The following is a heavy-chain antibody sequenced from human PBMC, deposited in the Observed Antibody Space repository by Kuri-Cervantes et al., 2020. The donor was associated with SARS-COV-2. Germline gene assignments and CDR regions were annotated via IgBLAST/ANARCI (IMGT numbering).Heavy chain of an antibody. CDR3: ARAGGSGGTSNYYYYMDV. J-gene: IGHJ6*03. CDR2: ISYDGRNT. Sequence: GESLKISCEASGFIFSDYAIDWVRQAPGKGLEWVAIISYDGRNTKFADSVKGRFTISRDNAKNSLYLQMNSLRAEDTAVYYCARAGGSGGTSNYYYYMDVWGKGTTVTVSS. D-gene: IGHD2-15*01. CDR1: GFIFSDYA. V-gene: IGHV3-30*04.